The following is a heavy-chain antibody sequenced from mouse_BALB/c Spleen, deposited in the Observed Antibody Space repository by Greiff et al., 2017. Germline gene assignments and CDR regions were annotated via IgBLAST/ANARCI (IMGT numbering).Heavy chain of an antibody. D-gene: IGHD1-1*01. V-gene: IGHV4-1*02. CDR1: GFDFSRYW. CDR3: AFFYYGSSYWYFDV. Sequence: EVKLLESGGGLVQPGGSLKLSCAASGFDFSRYWMSWVRQAPGKGLEWIGEINPDSSTINYTPSLKDKFIISRDNAKNTLYLQMSKVRSEDTALYYCAFFYYGSSYWYFDVWGAGTTVTVSS. CDR2: INPDSSTI. J-gene: IGHJ1*01.